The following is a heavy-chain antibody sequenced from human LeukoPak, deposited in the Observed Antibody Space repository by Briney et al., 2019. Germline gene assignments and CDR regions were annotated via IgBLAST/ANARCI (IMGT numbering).Heavy chain of an antibody. V-gene: IGHV3-53*01. CDR1: GFTVSSNY. J-gene: IGHJ6*02. Sequence: GGSQRLSCAASGFTVSSNYMSWVRQAPGKGLEWVSVIYSGGSTYYADSVKGRFTISRDNSKNTLYLQMNSLRAEDTAVYYCASRLIPGYGMDVWGQGTTVTVSS. CDR2: IYSGGST. CDR3: ASRLIPGYGMDV. D-gene: IGHD2-2*01.